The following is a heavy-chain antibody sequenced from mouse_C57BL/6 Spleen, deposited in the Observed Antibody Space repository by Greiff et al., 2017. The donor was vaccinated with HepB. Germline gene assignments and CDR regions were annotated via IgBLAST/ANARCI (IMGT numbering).Heavy chain of an antibody. CDR2: FYPGDGDT. V-gene: IGHV1-82*01. CDR1: GYAFSSSW. D-gene: IGHD2-3*01. CDR3: ASLYDYGYFDV. J-gene: IGHJ1*03. Sequence: VQLQQSGPELVKPGASVKISCKASGYAFSSSWMNWVKQRPGKGLEWIGRFYPGDGDTNYNGKFKGKATLTADKSSSTAYMQLSSLTSEDSAVYFCASLYDYGYFDVWGTGTTVTVSS.